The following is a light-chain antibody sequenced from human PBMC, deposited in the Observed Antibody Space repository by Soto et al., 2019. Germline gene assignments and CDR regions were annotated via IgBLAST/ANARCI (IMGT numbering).Light chain of an antibody. J-gene: IGKJ4*01. CDR2: DAS. V-gene: IGKV3-11*01. CDR3: QQHISWPLT. CDR1: QSVTNS. Sequence: EIVLAQSQVTLSLSPGERATLSCRASQSVTNSLAWYQQKPGQAPRLLVYDASNRATGIPTRFSGSGSGTDFTLTICNLEPEDFAVYYCQQHISWPLTFGGGTKVDIK.